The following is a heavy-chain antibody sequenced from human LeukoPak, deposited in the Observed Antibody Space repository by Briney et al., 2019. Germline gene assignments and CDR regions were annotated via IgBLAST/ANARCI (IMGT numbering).Heavy chain of an antibody. D-gene: IGHD6-13*01. J-gene: IGHJ3*02. V-gene: IGHV2-70*11. Sequence: SGPALVKPTQTLTLTCTFSGFSLSNNGVCVSWIRQPPGKAPEWLARIDWDDDKNYNMLLKTRLTISKDTSKNQVVLTMTNLDPVDTATYYCARVHVAEAGFDAFDIWGQGTTVTVSS. CDR1: GFSLSNNGVC. CDR2: IDWDDDK. CDR3: ARVHVAEAGFDAFDI.